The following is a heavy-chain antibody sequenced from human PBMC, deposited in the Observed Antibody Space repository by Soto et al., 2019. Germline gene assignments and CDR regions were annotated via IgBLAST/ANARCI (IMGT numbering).Heavy chain of an antibody. V-gene: IGHV3-11*04. CDR2: ISSSGSTI. CDR1: GFTFSNAW. J-gene: IGHJ6*02. Sequence: LRLSCAASGFTFSNAWMSWARQAPGKGLEWVSYISSSGSTIYYADSVKGRFTISRDNAKNSLYLQMNSLRAEDTAVYYCARGNGDYDFWSGSYYYGMDVWGQGTTVTVSS. D-gene: IGHD3-3*01. CDR3: ARGNGDYDFWSGSYYYGMDV.